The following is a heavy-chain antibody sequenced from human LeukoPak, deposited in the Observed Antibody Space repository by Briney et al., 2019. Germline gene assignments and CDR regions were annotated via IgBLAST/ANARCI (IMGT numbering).Heavy chain of an antibody. V-gene: IGHV1-2*02. CDR1: GYTFTGYY. D-gene: IGHD5-12*01. Sequence: GASVKVSCKASGYTFTGYYMHWERQAPGQGLEWMGWINPNSGGTNYAQKFQGRVTMTRDTSISTAYMELSRLRSDDTAVYYCARVYSGYGRFDYWGQGTLVTVSS. CDR3: ARVYSGYGRFDY. CDR2: INPNSGGT. J-gene: IGHJ4*02.